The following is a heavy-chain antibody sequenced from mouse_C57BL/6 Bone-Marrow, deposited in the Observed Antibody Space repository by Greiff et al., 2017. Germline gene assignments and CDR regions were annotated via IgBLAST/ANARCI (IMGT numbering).Heavy chain of an antibody. CDR2: IWRGGST. J-gene: IGHJ3*01. CDR3: AKGRGGYVPWFAY. Sequence: QVQLQQSGPGLVQPSQSLSITCTVSGFSLTSYGVNWVRQSPGKGLEWLGVIWRGGSTDYNAAFMSRLSITRDNSKSQVFFKMNSLQADDTAIYYCAKGRGGYVPWFAYWGQGTLVTVSA. CDR1: GFSLTSYG. V-gene: IGHV2-5*01. D-gene: IGHD2-2*01.